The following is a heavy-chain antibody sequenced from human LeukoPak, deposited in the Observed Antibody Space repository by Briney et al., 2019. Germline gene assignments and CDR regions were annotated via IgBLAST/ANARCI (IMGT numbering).Heavy chain of an antibody. J-gene: IGHJ4*02. CDR3: ARDLLGISGSYTDY. Sequence: PGGSLRLSCAASGFTFSSCSMNWVRQAPGKGLEWVSSISSSSSYIYYADSVKGRFTISRDNAKNSLYLQMNSLRAEDTAVYYCARDLLGISGSYTDYWGQGTLVTVSS. D-gene: IGHD1-26*01. CDR1: GFTFSSCS. V-gene: IGHV3-21*01. CDR2: ISSSSSYI.